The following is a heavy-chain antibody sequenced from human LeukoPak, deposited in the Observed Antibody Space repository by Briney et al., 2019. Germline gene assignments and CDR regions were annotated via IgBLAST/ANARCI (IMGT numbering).Heavy chain of an antibody. CDR1: GYTFTSYG. CDR2: ISAYNGNT. CDR3: ARERLDDLSYYYGMDV. D-gene: IGHD3-3*01. Sequence: ASVKVSCKASGYTFTSYGISWVRQAPGQGLEWMGWISAYNGNTNYAQKLQGRVTMTTDTSTSTAYMELRSLRSDDTAVYYCARERLDDLSYYYGMDVWGQGTTVTVSS. J-gene: IGHJ6*02. V-gene: IGHV1-18*01.